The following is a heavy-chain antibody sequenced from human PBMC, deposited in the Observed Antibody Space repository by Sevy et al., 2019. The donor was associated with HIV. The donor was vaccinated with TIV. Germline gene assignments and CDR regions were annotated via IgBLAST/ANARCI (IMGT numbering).Heavy chain of an antibody. Sequence: GESLKISCAASGFTFSSYSMNWVRQAPGKGLEWVSSISSSSSYIYYADSVKGRFTISRDNAKNSLYLQMNSLRAEDTAVYYCAREAIVVVPAAILGYYYGMDVWGQGTTVTVSS. CDR3: AREAIVVVPAAILGYYYGMDV. J-gene: IGHJ6*02. D-gene: IGHD2-2*02. CDR2: ISSSSSYI. V-gene: IGHV3-21*01. CDR1: GFTFSSYS.